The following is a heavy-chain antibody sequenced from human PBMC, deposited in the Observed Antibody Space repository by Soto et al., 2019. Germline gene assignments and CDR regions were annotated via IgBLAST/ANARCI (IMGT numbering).Heavy chain of an antibody. CDR1: GFTFSTDS. D-gene: IGHD6-19*01. CDR3: VRARTGGWYRPYYFDY. Sequence: PGGSLRLSCVASGFTFSTDSMSWIRQAPGKGLEWVSYISSSGSTMYYADSVKGRFTISRDNAKNSLYLQMNSLRAEDTAVYYCVRARTGGWYRPYYFDYWGQGTLVTVSS. V-gene: IGHV3-48*04. CDR2: ISSSGSTM. J-gene: IGHJ4*02.